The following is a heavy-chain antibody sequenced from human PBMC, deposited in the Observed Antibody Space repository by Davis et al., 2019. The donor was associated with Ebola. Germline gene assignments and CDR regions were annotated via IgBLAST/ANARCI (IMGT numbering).Heavy chain of an antibody. CDR1: GFTFSSYS. Sequence: GESLKISCAASGFTFSSYSMNWVRRAPGKGLEWVSSISSSSSYIYYADSVKGRFTISRDNAKNSLYLQMNSLRAEDTAVYYCARERAVAHFDYWGQGTLVTVSS. V-gene: IGHV3-21*01. J-gene: IGHJ4*02. CDR2: ISSSSSYI. D-gene: IGHD4-23*01. CDR3: ARERAVAHFDY.